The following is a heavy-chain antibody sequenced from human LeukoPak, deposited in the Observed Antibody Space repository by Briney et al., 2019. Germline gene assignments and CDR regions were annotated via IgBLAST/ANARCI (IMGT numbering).Heavy chain of an antibody. J-gene: IGHJ4*02. CDR3: AKDLSSSWSIDY. V-gene: IGHV3-53*01. CDR1: GFTVSSNS. CDR2: IYSDNT. Sequence: PGGSLRLSCTVSGFTVSSNSMSWVRQAPGKGLEWVSFIYSDNTHYSDSVKGRFTISRDNSKNTLYLQMNSLRAEDTAVYYCAKDLSSSWSIDYWGQGTLVTVSS. D-gene: IGHD6-13*01.